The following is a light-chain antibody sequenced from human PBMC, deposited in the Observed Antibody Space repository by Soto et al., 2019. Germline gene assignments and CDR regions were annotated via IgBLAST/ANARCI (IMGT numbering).Light chain of an antibody. CDR2: GAS. CDR1: QSVASN. Sequence: DIVMTQSPATLSVSPGERATLSCRASQSVASNLAWYQQRPGQAPRLLIYGASTRATGVPLRFSGSGSGTEFTLTISSLESEDFAGYYWHHYYNWPHTFGGGTKVEIK. CDR3: HHYYNWPHT. J-gene: IGKJ4*01. V-gene: IGKV3-15*01.